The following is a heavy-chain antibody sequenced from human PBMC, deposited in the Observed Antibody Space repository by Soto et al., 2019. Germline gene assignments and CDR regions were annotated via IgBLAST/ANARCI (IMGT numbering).Heavy chain of an antibody. CDR2: IIPIFGTA. Sequence: QVQLVQSGAEVKKPGSSVKVSCKASGGTFSSYAISWVRQAPGQGLEWMGGIIPIFGTANYAQKFQGRVTITAHESTSTAYMELSSLRSEDTAVYYCARCGNWNYVIGYYDGMEVWGQGTTVTVSS. V-gene: IGHV1-69*01. D-gene: IGHD1-7*01. CDR1: GGTFSSYA. CDR3: ARCGNWNYVIGYYDGMEV. J-gene: IGHJ6*02.